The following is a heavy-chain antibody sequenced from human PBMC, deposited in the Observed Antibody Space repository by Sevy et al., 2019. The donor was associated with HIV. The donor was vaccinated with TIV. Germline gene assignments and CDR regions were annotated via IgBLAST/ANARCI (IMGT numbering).Heavy chain of an antibody. CDR2: INPSGGST. CDR1: GYTFTSYY. J-gene: IGHJ4*02. CDR3: ARDPPLELEHPNFDY. Sequence: ASVKVSCKASGYTFTSYYMHWVRQAPGQGLEWMGIINPSGGSTSYAQKFQGRVTMTRDTSTSTVYMELSSLRSEDTAVYYCARDPPLELEHPNFDYWGQGTLVTVSS. V-gene: IGHV1-46*01. D-gene: IGHD1-7*01.